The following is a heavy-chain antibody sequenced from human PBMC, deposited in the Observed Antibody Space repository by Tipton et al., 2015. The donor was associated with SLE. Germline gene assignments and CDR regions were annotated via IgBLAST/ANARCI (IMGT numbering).Heavy chain of an antibody. V-gene: IGHV4-34*01. CDR2: INHSGST. Sequence: TLSLTCAVSGGSFSGYYWSWIRQPPGKGLEWIGEINHSGSTNYNPSLKSRVTISVDTSKNQFSLKLSSVTAADTAVYYCARARLYSSSTTWYYYMDVWGKGTTVTVSS. CDR1: GGSFSGYY. J-gene: IGHJ6*03. D-gene: IGHD2/OR15-2a*01. CDR3: ARARLYSSSTTWYYYMDV.